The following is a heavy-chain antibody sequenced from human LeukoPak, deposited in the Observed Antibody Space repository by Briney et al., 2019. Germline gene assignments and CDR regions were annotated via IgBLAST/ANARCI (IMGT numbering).Heavy chain of an antibody. CDR3: ARESSRRFGELKRFDY. Sequence: GGSLRLSCAASGFTFSSYSMNWIRQAPGKGLEWVSYISSSGSTIYYADSVKGRFTISRDNAKNSLYLQMNSLRAEDTAVYYCARESSRRFGELKRFDYWGQGTLVTVSS. V-gene: IGHV3-48*04. CDR2: ISSSGSTI. J-gene: IGHJ4*02. CDR1: GFTFSSYS. D-gene: IGHD3-10*01.